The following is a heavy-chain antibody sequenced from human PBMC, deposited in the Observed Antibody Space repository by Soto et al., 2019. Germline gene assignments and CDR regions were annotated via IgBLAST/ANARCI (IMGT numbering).Heavy chain of an antibody. J-gene: IGHJ6*02. CDR2: IYSGGST. CDR1: GFTVSSNY. CDR3: ARDSSSWCMDV. V-gene: IGHV3-66*01. D-gene: IGHD6-13*01. Sequence: EVQLVESGGGLVQPGGSLSLACAASGFTVSSNYMSWVRQAPGKGLEWVSVIYSGGSTYYADSVKGRFTISRDNSKNTLYLQMNSLRAEDTAVYYCARDSSSWCMDVWGQGTTVTVSS.